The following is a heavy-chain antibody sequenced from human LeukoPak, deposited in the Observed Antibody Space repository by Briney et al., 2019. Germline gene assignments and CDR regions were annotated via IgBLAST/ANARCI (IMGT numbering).Heavy chain of an antibody. V-gene: IGHV3-33*01. CDR1: GFSLSNYG. D-gene: IGHD2-2*01. CDR3: ARGTGAKRYYFDL. CDR2: IWYDGSNR. J-gene: IGHJ4*02. Sequence: GGSLRLSCTASGFSLSNYGIHWVRQAPGKGLEWVTVIWYDGSNRYYADSVKGRITVSRDTSKNTLDLEINSLRLEDTAIYYCARGTGAKRYYFDLWGQGIQVTVSS.